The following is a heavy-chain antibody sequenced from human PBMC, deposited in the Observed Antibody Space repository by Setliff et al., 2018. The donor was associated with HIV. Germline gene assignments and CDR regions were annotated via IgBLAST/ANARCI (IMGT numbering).Heavy chain of an antibody. CDR3: AREARYQDRYYYYMDV. Sequence: ASVKVSCKASGYTLTGYYMHWVRQAPGQGLEWMGIINPSGGSTTYAQKFQGRVTMTRDTSASTVYMELSSLRSEDTAVYYCAREARYQDRYYYYMDVWGKGTTVTVSS. D-gene: IGHD1-20*01. J-gene: IGHJ6*03. CDR1: GYTLTGYY. V-gene: IGHV1-46*03. CDR2: INPSGGST.